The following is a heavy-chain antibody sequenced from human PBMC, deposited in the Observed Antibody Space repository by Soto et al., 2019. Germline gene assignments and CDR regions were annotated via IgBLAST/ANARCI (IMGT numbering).Heavy chain of an antibody. CDR2: VYYSGST. Sequence: QVQLQESGPGLVKPSQTLSLTCTVSGGSIGSGDYYWRWIRQPPGKGLEWIGDVYYSGSTYYNPSLKSRVTISVDTSKNQFSLKLSSVTAADTAVYYCARAQGSGFLVSWGQGTLVTVSS. D-gene: IGHD3-10*01. CDR3: ARAQGSGFLVS. CDR1: GGSIGSGDYY. J-gene: IGHJ4*02. V-gene: IGHV4-30-4*01.